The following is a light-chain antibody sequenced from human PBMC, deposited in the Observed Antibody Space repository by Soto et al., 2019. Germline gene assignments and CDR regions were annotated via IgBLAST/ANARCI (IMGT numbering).Light chain of an antibody. V-gene: IGLV2-14*03. J-gene: IGLJ1*01. CDR1: SSDIGTYNY. CDR2: DVS. CDR3: YSCSRSSGTRYV. Sequence: QAVVTQPASVSGSPGQSITISCTGTSSDIGTYNYVSWYQQHPGQAPKLMIYDVSNRPSGVSDRFSGSKSGNTASLTISGLQAEDEADYYCYSCSRSSGTRYVFGTGTKLTVL.